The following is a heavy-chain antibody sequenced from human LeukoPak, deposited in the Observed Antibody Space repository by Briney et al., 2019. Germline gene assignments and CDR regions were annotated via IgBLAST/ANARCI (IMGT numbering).Heavy chain of an antibody. D-gene: IGHD3/OR15-3a*01. Sequence: SETLSPTCTVSGVSISSSNSYWGWIRQPPGKGLEWIGSIYYSGNTYYNASLKSQVSISIDTSKNQFSLKLTSVTAADTAVYYCARQTGSGLFILPGGQGTLVTVSS. CDR1: GVSISSSNSY. CDR3: ARQTGSGLFILP. J-gene: IGHJ4*02. CDR2: IYYSGNT. V-gene: IGHV4-39*01.